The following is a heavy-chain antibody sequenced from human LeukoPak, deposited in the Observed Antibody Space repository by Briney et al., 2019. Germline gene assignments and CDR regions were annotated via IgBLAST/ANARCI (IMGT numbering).Heavy chain of an antibody. V-gene: IGHV5-51*01. Sequence: GESLKISCKGSGYNFTNYWIGWVRQMPGKGLEWMGIIYPGDSDTRYSPSFQGQVTISADKSISTAYLQWSSLKASDTAMYYCARLLRNIAAAVYYFDYWGQGTLVTVSS. CDR2: IYPGDSDT. J-gene: IGHJ4*02. CDR3: ARLLRNIAAAVYYFDY. D-gene: IGHD6-13*01. CDR1: GYNFTNYW.